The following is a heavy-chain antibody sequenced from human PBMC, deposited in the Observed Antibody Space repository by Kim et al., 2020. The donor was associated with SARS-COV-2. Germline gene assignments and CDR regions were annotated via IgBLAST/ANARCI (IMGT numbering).Heavy chain of an antibody. V-gene: IGHV1-3*01. CDR1: GYTFTSYA. J-gene: IGHJ4*02. CDR3: ARGLRALYYYDSSGYPAN. CDR2: INAGNGNT. Sequence: ASVKVSCKASGYTFTSYAMHWVRQAPGQRLEWMGWINAGNGNTKYSQKFQGRVTITRDTSASTAYMELSSLRSEDTAVYYCARGLRALYYYDSSGYPANWGQGTLVTVSS. D-gene: IGHD3-22*01.